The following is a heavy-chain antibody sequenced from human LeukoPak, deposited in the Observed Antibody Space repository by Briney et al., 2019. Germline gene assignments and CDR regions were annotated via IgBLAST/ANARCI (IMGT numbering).Heavy chain of an antibody. D-gene: IGHD2-2*01. Sequence: PGGSLRLSCAASGFTFSSYAMHWARQAPGKGLEWVAVISYDGSNKYYADSVKGRFTISRDNSKNTLYLQMNSLRAEDTAVYYCARATIVVVPAAHFDAFDIWGQGTMVTVSS. V-gene: IGHV3-30*01. CDR2: ISYDGSNK. CDR1: GFTFSSYA. CDR3: ARATIVVVPAAHFDAFDI. J-gene: IGHJ3*02.